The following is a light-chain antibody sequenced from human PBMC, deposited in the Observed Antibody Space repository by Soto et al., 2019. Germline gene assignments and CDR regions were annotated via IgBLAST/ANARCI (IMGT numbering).Light chain of an antibody. CDR2: NNS. V-gene: IGLV1-44*01. CDR3: AAWDDSLNGVV. Sequence: QSVLTQPPSASGTPGQRVTISCSGSSSNIGDNTVNWYQQLPGTAPKLLIYNNSQRPSGVPARFSGSKSGTSASLAISGLQSEDEGDYYCAAWDDSLNGVVFGGGTKLTVL. J-gene: IGLJ2*01. CDR1: SSNIGDNT.